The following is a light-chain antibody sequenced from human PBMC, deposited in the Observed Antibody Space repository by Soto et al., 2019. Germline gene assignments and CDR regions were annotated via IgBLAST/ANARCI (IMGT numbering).Light chain of an antibody. J-gene: IGLJ1*01. V-gene: IGLV2-14*01. CDR3: SSYTSSSTRV. Sequence: QSALTQPASVSGSPGQSIAISCTGTSSDVGGYNYVSWYQQHPGKAPKLMIYDVSNRPSGVSNRFSGSKSGNTASLTISGLQADDAADYYCSSYTSSSTRVFGTGAMLTVL. CDR1: SSDVGGYNY. CDR2: DVS.